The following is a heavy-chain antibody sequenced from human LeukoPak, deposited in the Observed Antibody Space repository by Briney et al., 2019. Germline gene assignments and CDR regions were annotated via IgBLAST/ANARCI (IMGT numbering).Heavy chain of an antibody. J-gene: IGHJ5*02. Sequence: ASVKVSCKASGYIFTDYHMHWVRQAPGQELEWMGWISAYNGNTNYAQKLQGRVTMTTDTSTSTAYMELRSLRSDDTAVYYCARAALHGSALNNWFDPWGQGTLVTVSS. CDR3: ARAALHGSALNNWFDP. CDR1: GYIFTDYH. V-gene: IGHV1-18*04. D-gene: IGHD3-10*01. CDR2: ISAYNGNT.